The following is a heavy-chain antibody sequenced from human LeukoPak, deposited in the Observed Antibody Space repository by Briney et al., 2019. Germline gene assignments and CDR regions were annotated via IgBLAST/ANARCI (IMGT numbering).Heavy chain of an antibody. V-gene: IGHV1-2*02. Sequence: ASVKXSCKASGYTFTGYYMHWVRQAPGQGLEWMGWXXPNSGGINYAQKFQGRVTMTRDTSISTAYMELSRLRSDDTAVYYCARAIGYCGGDCYSFDYWGQGTLVTVSS. D-gene: IGHD2-21*02. J-gene: IGHJ4*02. CDR2: XXPNSGGI. CDR3: ARAIGYCGGDCYSFDY. CDR1: GYTFTGYY.